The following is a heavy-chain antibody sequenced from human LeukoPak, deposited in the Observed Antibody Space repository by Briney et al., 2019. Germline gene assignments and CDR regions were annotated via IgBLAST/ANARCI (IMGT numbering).Heavy chain of an antibody. V-gene: IGHV3-21*01. CDR3: ARDLYDILTGYGY. CDR2: ISSSSSYI. Sequence: GGSLRLSCAASEFTVSSNYMSWVRQAPGKGLEWVSSISSSSSYIYYADSVKGRFTISRDNAKNSLYLQMNSLRAEDTAVYYCARDLYDILTGYGYWGQGTLVTVSS. CDR1: EFTVSSNY. J-gene: IGHJ4*02. D-gene: IGHD3-9*01.